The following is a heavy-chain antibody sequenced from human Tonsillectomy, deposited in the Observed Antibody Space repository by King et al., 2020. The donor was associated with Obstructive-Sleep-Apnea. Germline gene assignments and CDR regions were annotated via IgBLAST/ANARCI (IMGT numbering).Heavy chain of an antibody. V-gene: IGHV3-7*01. Sequence: DVQLVESGGGLVQPGGSLRLSWAASGFSFSSYWMSWVRRDPGKGLEGVANMRQDGGDMYYLGFVKGRFTISRDNAKNSLYLQMNTLRVEDTAIYYCTRDYASTGTTGFYGIDFWGQGTLVSVSS. CDR3: TRDYASTGTTGFYGIDF. CDR2: MRQDGGDM. J-gene: IGHJ4*02. D-gene: IGHD3-9*01. CDR1: GFSFSSYW.